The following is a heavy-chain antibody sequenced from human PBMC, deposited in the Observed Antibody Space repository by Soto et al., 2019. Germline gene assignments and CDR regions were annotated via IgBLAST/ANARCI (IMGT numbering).Heavy chain of an antibody. D-gene: IGHD3-22*01. Sequence: QVQLVESGGGVVQPGRSLRLACAASGFTFNGYGMHWVRQAPGKGLEWVAVISYNGGTEYYADSVKGRFTISRDNSKNTLYLQMNSLRAEDTAVYYCAKPFQSSGYYYDLWYFDLWGRGTLVTVSS. CDR2: ISYNGGTE. CDR1: GFTFNGYG. J-gene: IGHJ2*01. V-gene: IGHV3-30*18. CDR3: AKPFQSSGYYYDLWYFDL.